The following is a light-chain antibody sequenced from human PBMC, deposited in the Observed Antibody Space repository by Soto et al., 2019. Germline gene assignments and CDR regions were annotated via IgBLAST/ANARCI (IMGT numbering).Light chain of an antibody. CDR3: QSYDSSLSGSVV. Sequence: QSVLTQPPSVSGAPGQRVTISCTGSSSNIGAGYNVHWCHQLPGTAPKLLIYGNSNRPSGVPDRFSGSKSGTSASLAITGLQAEDEADYYCQSYDSSLSGSVVFGGGTKLTVL. J-gene: IGLJ2*01. V-gene: IGLV1-40*01. CDR2: GNS. CDR1: SSNIGAGYN.